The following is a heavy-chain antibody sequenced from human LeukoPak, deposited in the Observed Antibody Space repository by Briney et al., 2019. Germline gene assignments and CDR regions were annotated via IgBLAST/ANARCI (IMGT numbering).Heavy chain of an antibody. Sequence: GGSLRLSCAASGFTFSSYAMSWVRQAPGKGLEWVSAISGSGGSTYYADSVKGRFTISRDNSKNTLYLQMNSLRAEDTALYYCAARGASYYFDYWGQGTLVTVSS. V-gene: IGHV3-23*01. CDR1: GFTFSSYA. J-gene: IGHJ4*02. CDR2: ISGSGGST. D-gene: IGHD1-26*01. CDR3: AARGASYYFDY.